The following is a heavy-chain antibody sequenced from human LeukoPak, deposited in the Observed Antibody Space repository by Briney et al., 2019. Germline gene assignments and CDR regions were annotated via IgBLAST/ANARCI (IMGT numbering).Heavy chain of an antibody. V-gene: IGHV3-11*01. CDR2: ISSSGSTI. J-gene: IGHJ2*01. CDR3: ARKWLVNWYFDL. Sequence: LSLTCTVSGGSISSGGYYWTWIRQAPGKGLEWVSYISSSGSTIYYADSVKGRFTISRDNAKKSLYLQMNTLRAEDTAVYYCARKWLVNWYFDLWGRGTLVTVSS. CDR1: GGSISSGGYY. D-gene: IGHD6-19*01.